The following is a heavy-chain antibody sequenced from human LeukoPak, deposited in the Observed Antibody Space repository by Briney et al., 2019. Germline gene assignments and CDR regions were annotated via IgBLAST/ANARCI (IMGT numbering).Heavy chain of an antibody. J-gene: IGHJ4*02. V-gene: IGHV1-2*04. D-gene: IGHD6-19*01. Sequence: GASVKVSCKASGYTFTGYYMHWVRQAPGQGLEWMGWINPNSGGTNYAQKFQGWVTMTRDTSISTAYMELSRLRSDDTAVYYCARAANLAVAGHFDYWGQGTLVTVSS. CDR2: INPNSGGT. CDR3: ARAANLAVAGHFDY. CDR1: GYTFTGYY.